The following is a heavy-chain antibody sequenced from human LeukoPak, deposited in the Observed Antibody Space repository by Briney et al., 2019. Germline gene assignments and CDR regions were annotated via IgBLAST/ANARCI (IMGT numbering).Heavy chain of an antibody. CDR2: IRYDGSNK. D-gene: IGHD2-15*01. J-gene: IGHJ4*02. CDR3: ASIVVVAADAKNDY. Sequence: GGSLRLSCAASGITFSSYGMHWVRQAPGKGLEWVAFIRYDGSNKYYADSVKGRFTISRDNSKNTLYLQMNSLRAEDTAVYYCASIVVVAADAKNDYWGQGTLVTVSS. CDR1: GITFSSYG. V-gene: IGHV3-30*02.